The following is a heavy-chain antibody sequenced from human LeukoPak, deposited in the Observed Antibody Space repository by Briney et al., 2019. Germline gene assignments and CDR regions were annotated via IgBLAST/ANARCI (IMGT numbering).Heavy chain of an antibody. Sequence: PSETLSLTCTVSGGSISSYFWGWIRQPPGKGLEWIGSIYYSGSTYSNPSLKSQVTISVDTSKSQFSLNLSSVTAADTAVYYCARDGYTYGSFDYWGQGTLVTVSS. CDR2: IYYSGST. V-gene: IGHV4-39*01. CDR3: ARDGYTYGSFDY. J-gene: IGHJ4*02. CDR1: GGSISSYF. D-gene: IGHD5-18*01.